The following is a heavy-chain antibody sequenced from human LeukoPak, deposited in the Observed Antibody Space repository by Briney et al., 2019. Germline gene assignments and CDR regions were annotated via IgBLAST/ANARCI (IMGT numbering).Heavy chain of an antibody. J-gene: IGHJ4*02. CDR3: AKDSGRLHSSSNY. CDR2: ISWNSGSI. D-gene: IGHD6-13*01. Sequence: PGRSLRLSCAASGFTFDDYAMHWVRQAPGKGLEWVSGISWNSGSIGYADSVKGRFTISRGNAKNSLYLQMNSLRAEDTALYYCAKDSGRLHSSSNYWGQGTLVTVSS. V-gene: IGHV3-9*01. CDR1: GFTFDDYA.